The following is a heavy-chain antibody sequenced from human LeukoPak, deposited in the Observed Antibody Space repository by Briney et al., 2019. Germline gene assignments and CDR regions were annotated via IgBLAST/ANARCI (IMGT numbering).Heavy chain of an antibody. D-gene: IGHD2-15*01. J-gene: IGHJ4*02. CDR3: AKSKVVAATMGRFDY. CDR1: GFTFSNYY. Sequence: GGSLRLSCAASGFTFSNYYMSWLRQAPGKGLEWVANINQDGSAKSYVDSVKGRFTISRDNSKNTLYLQMNSLRAEDTAVYYCAKSKVVAATMGRFDYWGQGTLVTVSS. V-gene: IGHV3-7*01. CDR2: INQDGSAK.